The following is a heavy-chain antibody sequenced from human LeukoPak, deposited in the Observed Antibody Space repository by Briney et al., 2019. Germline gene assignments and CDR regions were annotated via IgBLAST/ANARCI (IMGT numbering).Heavy chain of an antibody. D-gene: IGHD3-10*01. CDR1: GYTFTSYA. CDR3: ARDSGSGLNWFDP. V-gene: IGHV7-4-1*02. Sequence: ASVKVSCKASGYTFTSYAINWVRQAPGQGPELRGWINTYTGNPTYAQGFTGRFVFSFDTSFTTAYLQITGLKAEDTAVYYCARDSGSGLNWFDPWGQGTLVTVSS. J-gene: IGHJ5*02. CDR2: INTYTGNP.